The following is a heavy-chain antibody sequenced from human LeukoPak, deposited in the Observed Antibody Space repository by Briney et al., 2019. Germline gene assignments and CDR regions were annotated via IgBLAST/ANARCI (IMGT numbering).Heavy chain of an antibody. CDR2: ISPGGGPT. J-gene: IGHJ4*02. D-gene: IGHD1-26*01. CDR1: GFPFSSHG. CDR3: AREWELYFDY. V-gene: IGHV3-23*01. Sequence: GGSLRLSCAGSGFPFSSHGMNWVRQAPGKGLEWVSGISPGGGPTYYADSVKGRFTISRDNSKNTLYLQMNSLRAEDTAVYYCAREWELYFDYWGQGTLVTVSS.